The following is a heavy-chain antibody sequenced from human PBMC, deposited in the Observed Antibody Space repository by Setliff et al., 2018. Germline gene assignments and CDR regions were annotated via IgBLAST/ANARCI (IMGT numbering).Heavy chain of an antibody. Sequence: SETLSLTCTVSGGSISSHYWSWIRQPPGKGLEWIGSIYYSGSTNYNPSLKSRVTISVXXXKNQFSLXLSSVTAADTAVYYCAREVNIQNIVVVPAATFDPWGQGTLVTVSS. D-gene: IGHD2-2*01. CDR2: IYYSGST. J-gene: IGHJ5*02. V-gene: IGHV4-59*11. CDR3: AREVNIQNIVVVPAATFDP. CDR1: GGSISSHY.